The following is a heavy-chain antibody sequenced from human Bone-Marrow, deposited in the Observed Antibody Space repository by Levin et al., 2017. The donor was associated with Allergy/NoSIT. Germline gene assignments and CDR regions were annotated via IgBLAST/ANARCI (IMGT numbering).Heavy chain of an antibody. Sequence: SETLSLTCAVYGGSFSGYYWSWIRQPPGKGLEWIGEINHSGSTNYNPSLKSRVTISVDTSKNQFSLKLSSVTAADTAVYYCARGTSYQYYDFWSGYVRRTNYYFDYWGQGTLVTVSS. CDR2: INHSGST. CDR1: GGSFSGYY. D-gene: IGHD3-3*01. J-gene: IGHJ4*02. CDR3: ARGTSYQYYDFWSGYVRRTNYYFDY. V-gene: IGHV4-34*01.